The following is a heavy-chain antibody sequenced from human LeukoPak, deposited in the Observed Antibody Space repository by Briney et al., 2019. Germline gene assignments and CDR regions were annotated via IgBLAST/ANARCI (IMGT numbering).Heavy chain of an antibody. Sequence: GASVKVSCKASGYTFTGYYMHWVRQAPGQGLEWMGWINLNSGGTNYAQKLQVRGTMTSDTSNGTAYLELSRLRPYGQARYYFAKDQLHSSFWSGPNWFDPWGEGTLVTVSS. V-gene: IGHV1-2*02. CDR3: AKDQLHSSFWSGPNWFDP. J-gene: IGHJ5*02. CDR2: INLNSGGT. CDR1: GYTFTGYY. D-gene: IGHD3-3*01.